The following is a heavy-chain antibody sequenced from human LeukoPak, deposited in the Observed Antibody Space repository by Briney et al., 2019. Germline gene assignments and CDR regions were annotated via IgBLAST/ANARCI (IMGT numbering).Heavy chain of an antibody. CDR2: ISSSSSTI. Sequence: GGALRLSCAASGFTFSSYSMNWVRQAPGNGLEWVSYISSSSSTIYYADSVKGRFTISRDNAKNSLYLQMNSLRDEDTAVYYCARVGTYYDFWSGYEYYFDYWGQGTLVTVSS. J-gene: IGHJ4*02. CDR1: GFTFSSYS. CDR3: ARVGTYYDFWSGYEYYFDY. V-gene: IGHV3-48*02. D-gene: IGHD3-3*01.